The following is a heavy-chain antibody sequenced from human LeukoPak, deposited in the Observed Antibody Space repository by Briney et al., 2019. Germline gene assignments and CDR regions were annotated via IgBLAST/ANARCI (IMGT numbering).Heavy chain of an antibody. Sequence: SQTLSLTCTVSGGSISSGDYYWSWIRQPPGKRLEWIGYIYYSGSTYYKPSLNSRVTISVDTSKSQFSLKLSSVTAGETAVYYCARTHDYGDYAEYWGQGILVTVSS. CDR1: GGSISSGDYY. J-gene: IGHJ4*02. D-gene: IGHD4-17*01. CDR3: ARTHDYGDYAEY. V-gene: IGHV4-30-4*01. CDR2: IYYSGST.